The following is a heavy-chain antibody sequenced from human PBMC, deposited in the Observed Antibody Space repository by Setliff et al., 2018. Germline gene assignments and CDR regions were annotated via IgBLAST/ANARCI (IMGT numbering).Heavy chain of an antibody. D-gene: IGHD6-19*01. Sequence: SETLSLTCTASGGSISSYYWSWIRQPAGKGLEWIGRIYTSGRTNYNPSLKSRVTMSVDTSKNQFSLKLNSVTAADMAVYYCAREQWLDPPGYYYMDVWGKGTTVTVSS. CDR2: IYTSGRT. J-gene: IGHJ6*03. CDR3: AREQWLDPPGYYYMDV. CDR1: GGSISSYY. V-gene: IGHV4-4*07.